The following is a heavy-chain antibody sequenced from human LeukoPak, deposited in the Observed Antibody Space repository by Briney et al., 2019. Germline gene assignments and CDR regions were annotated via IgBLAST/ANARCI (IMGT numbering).Heavy chain of an antibody. CDR3: ARGLFYLDV. Sequence: GGSLRLSCAASRFTFRCYGMHWFRQAPVKGLEWVAVIWYDGSNKHYADSVKGRFTISRDNSKNTLYLQMNSLRAEDTAVYYCARGLFYLDVWGQGTTVTVSS. V-gene: IGHV3-33*01. J-gene: IGHJ6*02. CDR1: RFTFRCYG. CDR2: IWYDGSNK. D-gene: IGHD2/OR15-2a*01.